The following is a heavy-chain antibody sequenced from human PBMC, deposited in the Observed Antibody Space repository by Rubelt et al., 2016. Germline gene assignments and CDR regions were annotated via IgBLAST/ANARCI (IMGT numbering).Heavy chain of an antibody. Sequence: QVQLVESGGGVVQPGRSLRLSCAASGFPFSDYGMHWVRQAPGKGLEWVAVTSYDGSNKYYGDSVKGRFTTSRDNSKNTLYLQMNSLRVEDTAVYFCARNGGDSWGQGTLVTVSS. CDR2: TSYDGSNK. J-gene: IGHJ4*02. CDR1: GFPFSDYG. CDR3: ARNGGDS. V-gene: IGHV3-30*03.